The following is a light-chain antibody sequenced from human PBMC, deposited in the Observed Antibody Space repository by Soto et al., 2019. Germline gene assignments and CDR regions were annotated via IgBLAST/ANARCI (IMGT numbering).Light chain of an antibody. CDR3: QQYDNWPYT. CDR2: GAS. J-gene: IGKJ2*01. Sequence: EIVMTQSPATLSVSPGERATLSCRASQSVSSNLAWYQQKPGQAPRLLIYGASTRATGIPARFSGSWSGPEFTLTISSLQSEDFALYYCQQYDNWPYTFGQGTKLEIK. CDR1: QSVSSN. V-gene: IGKV3-15*01.